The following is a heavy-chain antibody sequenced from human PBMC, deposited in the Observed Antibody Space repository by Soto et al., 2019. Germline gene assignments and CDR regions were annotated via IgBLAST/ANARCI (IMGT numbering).Heavy chain of an antibody. Sequence: QVQLVQSGAEVKKPGSSVKVSCKASGGTFSSYAISWVRQAPGQGLEWMGGIIPIFGTANYAQKFQGRVTINADESTSTAYMELSSLRSEDTAVYYSTRDITAPLGLDYRGQGTMVTVSS. V-gene: IGHV1-69*01. D-gene: IGHD2-21*02. CDR2: IIPIFGTA. CDR3: TRDITAPLGLDY. J-gene: IGHJ4*02. CDR1: GGTFSSYA.